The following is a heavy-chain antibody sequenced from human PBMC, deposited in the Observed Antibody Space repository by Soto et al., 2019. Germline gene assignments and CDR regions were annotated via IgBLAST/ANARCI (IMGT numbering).Heavy chain of an antibody. CDR1: GYTFTTYD. V-gene: IGHV1-8*01. J-gene: IGHJ6*02. CDR3: ARAHYELWRNYSGMDV. D-gene: IGHD3-3*01. CDR2: MNPNSGHT. Sequence: QVQLVQSGAEVKKPGASVKVSCKASGYTFTTYDIYWVRQGTGQGLEWMGWMNPNSGHTGYAQKFQSTVIMTRDTSIRAADMELSSLRSDDTAAYYCARAHYELWRNYSGMDVWGQGTTVTVSS.